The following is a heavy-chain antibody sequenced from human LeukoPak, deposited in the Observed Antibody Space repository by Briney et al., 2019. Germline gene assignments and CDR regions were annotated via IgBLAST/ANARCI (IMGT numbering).Heavy chain of an antibody. CDR1: GGSISSYY. CDR2: IYYSGST. V-gene: IGHV4-59*08. D-gene: IGHD3-10*01. CDR3: ARQGLLWFGDLYYFDY. Sequence: PSETLSLTCTVSGGSISSYYWSWIRQPPGKGLEWIGYIYYSGSTNYNPSLKSRVTISVDTSKNQFSLKLSSVTAADTAVYYCARQGLLWFGDLYYFDYWGQGTLVTVSS. J-gene: IGHJ4*02.